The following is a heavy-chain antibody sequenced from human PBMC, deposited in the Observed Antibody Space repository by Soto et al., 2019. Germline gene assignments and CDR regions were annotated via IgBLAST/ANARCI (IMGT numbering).Heavy chain of an antibody. CDR3: AREGAYYDFWSGYSIY. Sequence: VQLVESGGGLVKPGGSLRLSCAASGFTFSSYSMNWVRQAPGKGLEWVSSISSSSSYIYYADSVKGRFTISRDNAKNSLYLQMNGLRAEDTAVYYCAREGAYYDFWSGYSIYWGQGTLVTVSS. D-gene: IGHD3-3*01. CDR1: GFTFSSYS. J-gene: IGHJ4*02. CDR2: ISSSSSYI. V-gene: IGHV3-21*01.